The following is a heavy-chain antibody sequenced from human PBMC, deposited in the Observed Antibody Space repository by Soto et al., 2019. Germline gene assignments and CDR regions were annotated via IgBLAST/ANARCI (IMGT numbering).Heavy chain of an antibody. Sequence: PGESLKISCQASGYRCNTYWIVWVRQLTGKGLEWMGIIYPDDSDTRYSPSFQGQVTISADKSFTTVYLQWNSLKASDTAIYYCARPGYYDSSGFFNFDHWGQGTLVTVSS. D-gene: IGHD3-22*01. CDR1: GYRCNTYW. V-gene: IGHV5-51*01. J-gene: IGHJ4*02. CDR2: IYPDDSDT. CDR3: ARPGYYDSSGFFNFDH.